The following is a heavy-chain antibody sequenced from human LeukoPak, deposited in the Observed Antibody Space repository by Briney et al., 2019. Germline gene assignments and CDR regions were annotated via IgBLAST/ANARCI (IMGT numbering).Heavy chain of an antibody. Sequence: ASVKVSCEASGGTFSSYAISWVRQAPGQGLEWMGGIIPIFGTANYAQKFQGRVTITTDESTSTAYMELSSLRSEDTAVYYCARDNYAGANWLDPWGQGTLVTVSS. D-gene: IGHD1-7*01. CDR2: IIPIFGTA. J-gene: IGHJ5*02. CDR1: GGTFSSYA. CDR3: ARDNYAGANWLDP. V-gene: IGHV1-69*05.